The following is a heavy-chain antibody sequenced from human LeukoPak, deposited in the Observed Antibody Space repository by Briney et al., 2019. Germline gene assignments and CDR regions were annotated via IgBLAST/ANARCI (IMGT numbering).Heavy chain of an antibody. CDR1: GGSISPFY. CDR2: IYYSGST. Sequence: SETLSLTCTVSGGSISPFYWSWIRQPPGKGLEWIGLIYYSGSTHYNPSLKSRVSISIDTSANQLSLKLTSVTAADTAVYFCARHAQSYSNSFDCWGQGTLVTVSS. CDR3: ARHAQSYSNSFDC. D-gene: IGHD6-13*01. J-gene: IGHJ4*02. V-gene: IGHV4-59*08.